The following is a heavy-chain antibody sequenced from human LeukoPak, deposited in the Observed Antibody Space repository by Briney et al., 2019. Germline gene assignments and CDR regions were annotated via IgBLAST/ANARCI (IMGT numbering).Heavy chain of an antibody. Sequence: PGGSLRLSCAASEFSVGSSYMTWVRQAPGKGLEWVSLIYSGGSTYYADSVKGRFTISRDNSKNTLYLQMNSLRAEDTAVYYCAKEVEGIAAAGSFDYWGQGTLVTVSS. CDR2: IYSGGST. D-gene: IGHD6-13*01. CDR1: EFSVGSSY. J-gene: IGHJ4*02. V-gene: IGHV3-53*01. CDR3: AKEVEGIAAAGSFDY.